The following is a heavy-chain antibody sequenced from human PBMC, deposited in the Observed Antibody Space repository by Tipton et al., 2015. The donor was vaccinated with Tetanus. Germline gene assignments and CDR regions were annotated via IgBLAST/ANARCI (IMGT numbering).Heavy chain of an antibody. V-gene: IGHV3-23*01. Sequence: SLRLSCAASGFTFNNYAMGWVRQAPGKGLEWVSSINGTGTVTHHADSAKGRFTISRDNSKNTLYLQMNSLRAEDTAVYYCAREADCSGGSCFSGDFDNWGQGTQVTVSS. CDR3: AREADCSGGSCFSGDFDN. CDR2: INGTGTVT. J-gene: IGHJ4*02. D-gene: IGHD2-15*01. CDR1: GFTFNNYA.